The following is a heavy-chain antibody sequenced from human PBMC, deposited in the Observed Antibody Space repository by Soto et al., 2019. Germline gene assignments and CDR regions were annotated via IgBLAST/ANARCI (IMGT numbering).Heavy chain of an antibody. V-gene: IGHV3-23*01. CDR1: GFSFSKFA. CDR2: VSGGGKST. J-gene: IGHJ6*02. D-gene: IGHD5-18*01. CDR3: AKADTAMVTDYYYGMDV. Sequence: GGSLRLSCAASGFSFSKFAMTWVRRAPGKGLEWLAAVSGGGKSTYYADSVKGRFTISRDNSKNTLYLQMNSLRAEDTAVYYCAKADTAMVTDYYYGMDVWGQGTTVTVSS.